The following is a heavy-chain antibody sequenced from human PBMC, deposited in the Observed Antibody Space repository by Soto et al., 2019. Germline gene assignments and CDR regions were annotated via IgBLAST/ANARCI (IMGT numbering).Heavy chain of an antibody. CDR1: GYTFTSYG. CDR2: ISAYNGNT. J-gene: IGHJ4*02. V-gene: IGHV1-18*01. CDR3: ARDLKRYSSSAGYYFDY. D-gene: IGHD6-6*01. Sequence: ASVKVSCKASGYTFTSYGISWVRQAPGQGLEWMGWISAYNGNTNYAQKLQGRVTMTTDTSTSTAYMELRSLRSDDTAVYYCARDLKRYSSSAGYYFDYWGQGTLVTVSS.